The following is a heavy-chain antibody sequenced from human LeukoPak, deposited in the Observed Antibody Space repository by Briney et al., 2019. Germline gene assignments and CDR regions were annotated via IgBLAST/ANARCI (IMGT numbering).Heavy chain of an antibody. D-gene: IGHD6-6*01. J-gene: IGHJ4*02. Sequence: PSETLSLTCDVYSGSFSGNYWSWIRQPPGKGLEWIGEINHSGSTNYNPSLKSRVTLSVDTSKNQVSLKLTSVIAADTAVYYCALRNAHSSSSGDYWGQGTLVTVSS. V-gene: IGHV4-34*01. CDR3: ALRNAHSSSSGDY. CDR1: SGSFSGNY. CDR2: INHSGST.